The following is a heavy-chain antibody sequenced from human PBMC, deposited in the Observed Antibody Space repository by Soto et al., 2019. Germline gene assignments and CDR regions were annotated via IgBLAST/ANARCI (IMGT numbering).Heavy chain of an antibody. J-gene: IGHJ4*02. Sequence: TSETLSLTCTVSGASISSYYWSWIRQPPGKGLEWIGYIYYSGSTNYNSSLKSRVTISVDTSKNQFSLKLSSMTAADTAVYYCARQTPGTYGGNLDYWGQGTLVTVSS. CDR2: IYYSGST. D-gene: IGHD4-17*01. V-gene: IGHV4-59*01. CDR3: ARQTPGTYGGNLDY. CDR1: GASISSYY.